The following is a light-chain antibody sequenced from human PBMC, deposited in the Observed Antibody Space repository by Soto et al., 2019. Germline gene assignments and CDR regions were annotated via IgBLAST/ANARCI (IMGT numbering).Light chain of an antibody. CDR1: QAIGNN. J-gene: IGKJ1*01. CDR2: AAT. CDR3: LQEYSYTRS. Sequence: AIQMTQSPSSLSASVGDRVTITCRASQAIGNNLGWYQQKPWQAPNILIYAATSLQSGVPSRFSGSESGTDSNLTISSLQPEDFATYYCLQEYSYTRSFGQGTKVDIK. V-gene: IGKV1-6*02.